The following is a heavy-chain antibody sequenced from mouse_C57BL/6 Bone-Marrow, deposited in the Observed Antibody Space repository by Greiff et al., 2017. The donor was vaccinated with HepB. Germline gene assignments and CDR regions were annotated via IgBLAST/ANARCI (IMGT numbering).Heavy chain of an antibody. Sequence: QVQLKQSGPGLVQPSQSLSITCTVSGFSLTSYGVHWVRQSPGKGLEWLGVIWSGGSTDYNAAFISRLSISKDNSKSQVFFKLNSQQADDTAIYYCARKRRFAMDYWGQGTSVTVSS. V-gene: IGHV2-2*01. CDR3: ARKRRFAMDY. CDR2: IWSGGST. CDR1: GFSLTSYG. J-gene: IGHJ4*01.